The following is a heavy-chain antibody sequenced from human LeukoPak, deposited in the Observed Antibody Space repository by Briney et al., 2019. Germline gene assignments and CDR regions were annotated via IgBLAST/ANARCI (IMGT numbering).Heavy chain of an antibody. V-gene: IGHV3-7*01. Sequence: GGSLRLSCAASGFTFSSYWMNWVRQAPGEGLEWVAKIKQDGSEKYYVDSVKGRFAISRDNAKNSLYLQMNSLRAEDTAVYYCARMSIAAHFDYWGQGTLVTVSS. D-gene: IGHD6-6*01. J-gene: IGHJ4*02. CDR1: GFTFSSYW. CDR3: ARMSIAAHFDY. CDR2: IKQDGSEK.